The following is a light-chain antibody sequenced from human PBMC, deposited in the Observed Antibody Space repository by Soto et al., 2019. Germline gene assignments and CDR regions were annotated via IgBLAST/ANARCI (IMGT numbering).Light chain of an antibody. Sequence: DIQMTQSPPSLSASVGDRITITCRASQRISTYLNWYQQKPGKAPKLLIYAASSLQSGVPSRFSGSGSETDFTLTINSLQPEDFATYYCQQSFTNPRKTFGQGTKVEIK. V-gene: IGKV1-39*01. J-gene: IGKJ1*01. CDR3: QQSFTNPRKT. CDR1: QRISTY. CDR2: AAS.